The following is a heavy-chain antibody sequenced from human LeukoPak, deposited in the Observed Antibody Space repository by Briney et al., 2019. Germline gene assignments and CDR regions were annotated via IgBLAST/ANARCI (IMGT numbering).Heavy chain of an antibody. Sequence: GGSLRLSCAASGFTFSSYGMSWVRQAPGKGLEWVSGITGSGGSTYYADSVKGRFTISRDNAKNSLYLQMNSLRAEDTAVYYCARDEGSSWYFGYYFDYWGQGTLVTVSS. J-gene: IGHJ4*02. V-gene: IGHV3-23*01. CDR1: GFTFSSYG. CDR3: ARDEGSSWYFGYYFDY. D-gene: IGHD6-13*01. CDR2: ITGSGGST.